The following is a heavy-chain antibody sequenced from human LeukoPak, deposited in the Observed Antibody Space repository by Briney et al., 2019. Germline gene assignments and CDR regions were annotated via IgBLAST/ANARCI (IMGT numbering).Heavy chain of an antibody. Sequence: SETLSLTCTVSGGSISSYYWSWIRQPAGKGLEWIGRIYTSGSTNYNPSLKSRVTMSVDTSKNQFSLKLSSVTAADTAVYYCARSFSTITIFGVVRNWFDPWGQGTLVTVSS. CDR1: GGSISSYY. V-gene: IGHV4-4*07. D-gene: IGHD3-3*01. CDR3: ARSFSTITIFGVVRNWFDP. CDR2: IYTSGST. J-gene: IGHJ5*02.